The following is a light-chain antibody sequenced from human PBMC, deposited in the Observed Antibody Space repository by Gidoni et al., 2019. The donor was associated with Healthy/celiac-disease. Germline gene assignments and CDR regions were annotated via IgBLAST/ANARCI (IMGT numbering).Light chain of an antibody. CDR2: DAS. J-gene: IGKJ2*01. CDR1: QSVSSN. Sequence: EIVMTQSPATLSGSPGERDTLSCRASQSVSSNLAGYQQQPGQAPRLLIYDASTRATGIPAKFRGSGSGTQFTLAISSLQSEDFAVYYCPQYNNWPPYTFGQGTKLEIK. V-gene: IGKV3-15*01. CDR3: PQYNNWPPYT.